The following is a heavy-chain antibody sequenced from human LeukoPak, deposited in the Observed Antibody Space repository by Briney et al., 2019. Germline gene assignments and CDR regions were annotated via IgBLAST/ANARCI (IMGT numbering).Heavy chain of an antibody. V-gene: IGHV4-34*01. D-gene: IGHD3-9*01. CDR2: INHSGST. Sequence: SETLSLTCTVSGGSISSYYWSWIRQPPGKGLEWIGEINHSGSTNYNPSLKSRVTISVDTSKNQFSLKLSSVTAADTAVYYCARRLRYFDWSRRRAFDYWGQGTLVTVSS. J-gene: IGHJ4*02. CDR3: ARRLRYFDWSRRRAFDY. CDR1: GGSISSYY.